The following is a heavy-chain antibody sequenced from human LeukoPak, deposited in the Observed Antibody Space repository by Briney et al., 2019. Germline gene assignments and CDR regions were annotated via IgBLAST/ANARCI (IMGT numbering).Heavy chain of an antibody. V-gene: IGHV1-24*01. CDR1: GYTLTELS. CDR3: ATHYGSGSYIIPHYFDY. D-gene: IGHD3-10*01. CDR2: FDPEDGDT. Sequence: ASVKVSCKVSGYTLTELSMHWVRQAPGKGLEWMGGFDPEDGDTIYAQKFQGRVTMTEDTSTDTAYMELSSLRSEDTAVYYCATHYGSGSYIIPHYFDYWGQGTLVTVSS. J-gene: IGHJ4*02.